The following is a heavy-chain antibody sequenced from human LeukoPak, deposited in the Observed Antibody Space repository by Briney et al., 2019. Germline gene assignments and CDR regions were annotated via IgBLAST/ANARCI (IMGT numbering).Heavy chain of an antibody. CDR1: GFTFSTYW. CDR3: ATRGQVFGA. Sequence: GVSLTLSCVASGFTFSTYWMSWVRQAPGKGLEWVANIKRDGSDKYYVDTVKGRFTISRDNAKNSLYLQMTSLRAEDTAVYYCATRGQVFGAWGQGILVTVAS. D-gene: IGHD3/OR15-3a*01. CDR2: IKRDGSDK. V-gene: IGHV3-7*05. J-gene: IGHJ5*02.